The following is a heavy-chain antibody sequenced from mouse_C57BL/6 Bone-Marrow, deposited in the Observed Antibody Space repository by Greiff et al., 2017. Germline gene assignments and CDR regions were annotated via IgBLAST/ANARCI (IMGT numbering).Heavy chain of an antibody. J-gene: IGHJ3*01. CDR2: IYPGDGDT. CDR3: TRSGYEFAY. CDR1: GYAFSSSW. D-gene: IGHD2-2*01. Sequence: QVQLKQSGPELVKPGASVKISCKASGYAFSSSWMNWVKQRPGKGLEWIGRIYPGDGDTNYNGKFKGKATLTADKSSSTAYMQLSSLTPEDSAVYCCTRSGYEFAYWGQGTLVTVSA. V-gene: IGHV1-82*01.